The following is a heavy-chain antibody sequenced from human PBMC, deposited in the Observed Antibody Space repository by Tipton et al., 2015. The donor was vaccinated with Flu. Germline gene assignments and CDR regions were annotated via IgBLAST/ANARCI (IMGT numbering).Heavy chain of an antibody. CDR3: ARVTGLGLVVVPAAVRGYFDL. V-gene: IGHV3-23*01. Sequence: SLRLSCAASGFTLSAYAMTWVRQGPGKGLEWVSSINNSGGRTYYADSVMGRFTISRDNSGNTLYLQMNSLSPEDTAVYYCARVTGLGLVVVPAAVRGYFDLWGRGTLVTVSS. J-gene: IGHJ2*01. CDR1: GFTLSAYA. CDR2: INNSGGRT. D-gene: IGHD2-2*01.